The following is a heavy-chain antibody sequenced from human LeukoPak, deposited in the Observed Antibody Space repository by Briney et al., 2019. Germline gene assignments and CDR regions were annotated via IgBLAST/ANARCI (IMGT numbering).Heavy chain of an antibody. CDR3: ASLIVVVPAALMGDAFDI. V-gene: IGHV3-30*01. D-gene: IGHD2-2*01. CDR2: ISYDGSNK. CDR1: GFTFSSYA. J-gene: IGHJ3*02. Sequence: GGSLRLSCAASGFTFSSYAMHWVRQAPGKGLEWVAVISYDGSNKYYADSVKGRFTISRDNSKNTLCLQMNSLRAEDTAAYYCASLIVVVPAALMGDAFDIWGQGTMVTVSS.